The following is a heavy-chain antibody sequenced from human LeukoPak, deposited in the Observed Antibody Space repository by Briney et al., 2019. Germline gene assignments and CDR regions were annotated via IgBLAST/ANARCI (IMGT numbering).Heavy chain of an antibody. CDR1: GYSISSGYY. J-gene: IGHJ4*02. CDR3: AREDYYGSGSYVDY. V-gene: IGHV4-38-2*02. D-gene: IGHD3-10*01. CDR2: IYHSGST. Sequence: SETLSLTCTVSGYSISSGYYWGWIRQPPGKGLEWIGSIYHSGSTYYNPSLKSRVTISVDTSKNQFSLKLSSVAAADTAVYYCAREDYYGSGSYVDYWGQGTLVTVSS.